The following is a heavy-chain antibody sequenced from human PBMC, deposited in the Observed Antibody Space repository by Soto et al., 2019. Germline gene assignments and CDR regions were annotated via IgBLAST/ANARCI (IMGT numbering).Heavy chain of an antibody. CDR1: GGTFSSYA. Sequence: QVQLVQSGAEVKKPGSSVKVSCKASGGTFSSYAISWVRQAPGQGLEWMGGIIPIFGTATYAQKFQGRVTITADESTTTEYMELSSLRSEDTAVYYSARPHTSTGGYYYYGMDVWGQGTTVTVSS. V-gene: IGHV1-69*01. D-gene: IGHD4-17*01. CDR3: ARPHTSTGGYYYYGMDV. J-gene: IGHJ6*02. CDR2: IIPIFGTA.